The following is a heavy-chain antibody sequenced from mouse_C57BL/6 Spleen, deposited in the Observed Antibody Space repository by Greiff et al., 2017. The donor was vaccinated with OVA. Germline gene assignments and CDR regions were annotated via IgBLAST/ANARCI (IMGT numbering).Heavy chain of an antibody. J-gene: IGHJ2*01. D-gene: IGHD2-4*01. CDR2: IHPKSGST. CDR1: GYTFTSYW. V-gene: IGHV1-64*01. Sequence: QVQLQQPGAELVKPGASVKLSCKASGYTFTSYWMPWVKQRPGQGLEWLGMIHPKSGSTNYNAKFKSKATLTADKSSSTAYMQLSSLTSEDSAVDYCVRGIYYDYAPFDYWGQGTTLTVSS. CDR3: VRGIYYDYAPFDY.